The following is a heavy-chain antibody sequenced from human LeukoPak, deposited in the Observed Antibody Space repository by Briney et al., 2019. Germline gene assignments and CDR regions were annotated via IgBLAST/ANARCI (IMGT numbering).Heavy chain of an antibody. V-gene: IGHV5-10-1*01. D-gene: IGHD6-19*01. CDR1: GYSFTSYW. J-gene: IGHJ4*02. CDR3: ASSLEPGIAVAGTYYFDY. CDR2: IDPSDSYT. Sequence: GESLKISCKGSGYSFTSYWISWVRQMPGKGLEWMGRIDPSDSYTKYSPSFQGHVTISADKSISTAYLQWSSLKASDTAMYYCASSLEPGIAVAGTYYFDYWGQGTLVTVSS.